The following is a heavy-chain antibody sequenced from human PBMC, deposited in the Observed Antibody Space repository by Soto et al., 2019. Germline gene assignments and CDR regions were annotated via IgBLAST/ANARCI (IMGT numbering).Heavy chain of an antibody. CDR1: GYTFTGYY. CDR2: INPNSGGT. V-gene: IGHV1-2*02. J-gene: IGHJ6*02. Sequence: ASVKVSCKASGYTFTGYYRHWVRQAPGQGLEWMGWINPNSGGTNYAQKFQGRVTMTRDTSISTAYMELSRLRSDDTAVYYCARDGCSGGSCYSIYGMDVAGQGTKVTVSS. CDR3: ARDGCSGGSCYSIYGMDV. D-gene: IGHD2-15*01.